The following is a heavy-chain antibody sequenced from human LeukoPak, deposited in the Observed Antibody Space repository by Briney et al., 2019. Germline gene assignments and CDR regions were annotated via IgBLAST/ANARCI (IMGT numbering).Heavy chain of an antibody. CDR2: TYYSGST. Sequence: SETLSLTCTVSGGSTSSSSYYWGWIRQPPGKGLEWIGSTYYSGSTYYNPSLKSRVTISVDTSKNQFSLKLSSVTAADTAVYYCARSRSRSYPLRGYWFDPWGQGTLVTVSS. CDR1: GGSTSSSSYY. D-gene: IGHD1-26*01. CDR3: ARSRSRSYPLRGYWFDP. J-gene: IGHJ5*02. V-gene: IGHV4-39*07.